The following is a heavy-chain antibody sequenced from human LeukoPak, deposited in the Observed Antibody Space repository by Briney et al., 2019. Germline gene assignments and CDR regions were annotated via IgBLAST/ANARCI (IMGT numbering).Heavy chain of an antibody. CDR1: GGPISSGGYY. D-gene: IGHD3-9*01. CDR2: IYYSGST. V-gene: IGHV4-31*03. Sequence: PSETLSLTCTVSGGPISSGGYYWSWIRQHPGKGLEWIGYIYYSGSTYYNPSLKSRVTISVDTSKNQFSLKLSSVTAADTAVYYCARDPGGILTGYYNWFDPWGQGTLVTVSS. J-gene: IGHJ5*02. CDR3: ARDPGGILTGYYNWFDP.